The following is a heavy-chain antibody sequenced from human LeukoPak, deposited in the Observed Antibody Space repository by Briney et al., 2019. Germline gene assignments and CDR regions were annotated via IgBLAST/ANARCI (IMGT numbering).Heavy chain of an antibody. D-gene: IGHD6-13*01. CDR3: AKPQYSTRWYYFDY. CDR1: GFTFSSYA. CDR2: ISGGGSST. J-gene: IGHJ4*02. Sequence: GGSLRLSCAASGFTFSSYAMSWVRQAPGKGLEWVSAISGGGSSTYYADPVKGRFTISRDNSKNTVDLQMNSLRAEDTAVYYCAKPQYSTRWYYFDYWGQGTLVTVSS. V-gene: IGHV3-23*01.